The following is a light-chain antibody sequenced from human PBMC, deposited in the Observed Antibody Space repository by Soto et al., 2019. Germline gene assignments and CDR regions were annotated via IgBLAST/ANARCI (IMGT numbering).Light chain of an antibody. CDR2: LGS. CDR1: QSLLQSSGNNY. V-gene: IGKV2-28*01. CDR3: QHYNSYSEA. Sequence: DIVMTQSPLSLPVTPGESASISFRSSQSLLQSSGNNYLDWYLQKPGQSPQLLIYLGSNRASGVPDRFSGSGSGTDFTLKISRVEAEDVATYYCQHYNSYSEAFGQGTKVDIK. J-gene: IGKJ1*01.